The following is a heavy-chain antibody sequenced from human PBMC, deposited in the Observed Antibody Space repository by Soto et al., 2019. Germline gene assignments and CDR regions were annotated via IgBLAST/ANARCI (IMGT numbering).Heavy chain of an antibody. J-gene: IGHJ6*02. Sequence: SETLSLTCTVSGGSISSGDYYWSWIRQPPGKGLEWIGYIYYSGSIYYNPSLKSRVTISVDTSKNQFSLKLSSVTAADTAVYYCARDQVTGGYYYYGMDVWGQGTTVTVSS. D-gene: IGHD7-27*01. CDR1: GGSISSGDYY. CDR3: ARDQVTGGYYYYGMDV. V-gene: IGHV4-30-4*01. CDR2: IYYSGSI.